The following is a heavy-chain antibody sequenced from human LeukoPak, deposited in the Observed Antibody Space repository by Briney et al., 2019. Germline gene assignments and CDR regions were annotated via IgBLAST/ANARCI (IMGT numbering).Heavy chain of an antibody. Sequence: GGSLRLSCAASGFTFDDYAMHWVRQAPGKGLEWVSGISWNSGSIGYADSVKGRFTISRDNAKNSLYLQMNSLRAEDTALYYCAKEKSSGYYYWGQGTLVIVSS. CDR3: AKEKSSGYYY. CDR1: GFTFDDYA. V-gene: IGHV3-9*01. J-gene: IGHJ4*02. D-gene: IGHD3-22*01. CDR2: ISWNSGSI.